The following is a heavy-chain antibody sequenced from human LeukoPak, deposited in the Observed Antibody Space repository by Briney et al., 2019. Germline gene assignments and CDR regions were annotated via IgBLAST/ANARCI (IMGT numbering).Heavy chain of an antibody. CDR3: ADISGPAATWGTLGV. V-gene: IGHV3-30*03. Sequence: GGSLRLSCEASGITFSYYGMHWVRQPPGKGLEWLAVMSYDGSNKYYADSVKGRFTISRDTSKNTLYLQMNSLRPEDTAVYYCADISGPAATWGTLGVWGQGTLVTVSS. CDR2: MSYDGSNK. D-gene: IGHD2-2*01. CDR1: GITFSYYG. J-gene: IGHJ3*01.